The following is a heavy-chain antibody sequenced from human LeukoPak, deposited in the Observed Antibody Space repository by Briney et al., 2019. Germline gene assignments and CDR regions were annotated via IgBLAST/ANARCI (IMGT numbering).Heavy chain of an antibody. CDR1: GGSITSYY. D-gene: IGHD1-20*01. V-gene: IGHV4-59*01. CDR2: IYYSGST. Sequence: SETLSLTCTVSGGSITSYYTNWIPQPPGKGLEWIGYIYYSGSTNYNTSLKRRVTISVDTSTNKFSLNRSSVTAADTAVHYCARSGVITGLFDPWGQGSLVTVSS. CDR3: ARSGVITGLFDP. J-gene: IGHJ5*02.